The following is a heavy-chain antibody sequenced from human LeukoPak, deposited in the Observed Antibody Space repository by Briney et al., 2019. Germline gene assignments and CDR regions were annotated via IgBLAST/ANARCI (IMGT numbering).Heavy chain of an antibody. Sequence: GGSLRLSCAASRFTLNTYAMSWVRQAPGKGLEWVSAISGSGGTTSYADSVKGRFTISRDNSKNTLYLQMSSLRAEDTAVYYCARISYGDYEVPATGGDITFDYWGQGTLVTVSS. J-gene: IGHJ4*02. CDR1: RFTLNTYA. D-gene: IGHD4-17*01. CDR2: ISGSGGTT. V-gene: IGHV3-23*01. CDR3: ARISYGDYEVPATGGDITFDY.